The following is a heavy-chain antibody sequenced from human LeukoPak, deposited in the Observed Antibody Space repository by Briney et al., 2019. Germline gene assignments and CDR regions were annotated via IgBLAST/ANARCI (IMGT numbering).Heavy chain of an antibody. CDR3: ARHRYTSSSSYFDF. J-gene: IGHJ4*02. D-gene: IGHD6-6*01. Sequence: SETLSLTCTVSGGSISSYYWTWIRQPLGKGLEWIGYIYSSGSTNYNPSLKSRVTISVDTSKNQFSLRLSSVTAADTAVYYCARHRYTSSSSYFDFWGQGTLVTVSS. CDR1: GGSISSYY. V-gene: IGHV4-59*08. CDR2: IYSSGST.